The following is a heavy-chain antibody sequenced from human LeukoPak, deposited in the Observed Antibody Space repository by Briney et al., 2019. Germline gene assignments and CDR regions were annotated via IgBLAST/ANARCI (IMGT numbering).Heavy chain of an antibody. J-gene: IGHJ4*02. D-gene: IGHD3-10*01. CDR3: ARDLLGFGELSDY. CDR2: ISSSSSYI. V-gene: IGHV3-21*01. Sequence: GGSLRLSCAASGFTFSIYSMNWARQAPGRGREWVSSISSSSSYIYYADSVEGRFTISRHSAKHSVYLHVKRLRGGDRAVYYCARDLLGFGELSDYWGQGTLVTVSS. CDR1: GFTFSIYS.